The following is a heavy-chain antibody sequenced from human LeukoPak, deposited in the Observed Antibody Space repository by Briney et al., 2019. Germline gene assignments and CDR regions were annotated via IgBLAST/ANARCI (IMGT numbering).Heavy chain of an antibody. V-gene: IGHV3-53*01. CDR2: IYSGGST. Sequence: PGGSLRLSCAASGLTVSSNYMSWVRQAPGKGLEWGSVIYSGGSTYYAASATSRLTISREDSKNTRYLQMNSLRAEDTAVYYCARTTYYYGSGSYSSYPWGQGTLATVSS. CDR3: ARTTYYYGSGSYSSYP. CDR1: GLTVSSNY. J-gene: IGHJ5*02. D-gene: IGHD3-10*01.